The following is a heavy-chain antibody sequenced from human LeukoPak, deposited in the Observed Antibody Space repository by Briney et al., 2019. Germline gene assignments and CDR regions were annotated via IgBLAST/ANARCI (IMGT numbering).Heavy chain of an antibody. Sequence: GGSLRLSCAASGFTFSDYYMSWIRHAPGRGLEWVSYISNSGTTRYYADSVKGRFTISRDNAKNSLYLQMNSLRAEDTAVYYCARDQTGITVAATGWFDPWGQGTLVTVSS. CDR1: GFTFSDYY. CDR2: ISNSGTTR. J-gene: IGHJ5*02. V-gene: IGHV3-11*04. CDR3: ARDQTGITVAATGWFDP. D-gene: IGHD6-19*01.